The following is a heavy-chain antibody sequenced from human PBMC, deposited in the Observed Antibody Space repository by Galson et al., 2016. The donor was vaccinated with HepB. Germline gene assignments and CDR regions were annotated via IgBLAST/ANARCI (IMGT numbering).Heavy chain of an antibody. J-gene: IGHJ4*02. CDR3: ARYSGRFYDDY. D-gene: IGHD1-26*01. CDR1: GFTFSNYW. CDR2: IKQDESEK. V-gene: IGHV3-7*01. Sequence: SLRLSCAASGFTFSNYWMSWVRQAPGKGLEWVANIKQDESEKYYGDSVKGRFTISRDNAKNSLYLQMNSLRAEDTASYYCARYSGRFYDDYWGQGLLVTVSS.